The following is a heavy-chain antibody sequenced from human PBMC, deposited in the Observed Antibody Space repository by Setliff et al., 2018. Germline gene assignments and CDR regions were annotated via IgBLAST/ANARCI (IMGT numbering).Heavy chain of an antibody. CDR3: AKGSGAEAEGVYYYMDV. V-gene: IGHV3-9*01. CDR1: GFTFDDYA. CDR2: ISWNSGIV. Sequence: TGGSLRLSCAASGFTFDDYAMHWVRQAPGKGLEWVSGISWNSGIVAYADSVKGRFTISRDNAKNFLYLEMNSLRADDKAFYYCAKGSGAEAEGVYYYMDVWGKGTRVTVSS. J-gene: IGHJ6*03. D-gene: IGHD6-19*01.